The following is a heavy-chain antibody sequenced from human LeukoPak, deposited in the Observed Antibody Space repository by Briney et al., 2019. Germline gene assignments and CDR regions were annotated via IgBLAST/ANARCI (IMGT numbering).Heavy chain of an antibody. Sequence: SETLSLTCTVSGGSISSYYWSWIRQPPGKGLGWIGYIYYSGSTNYNPSLKSRVTISVDTSKNQFSLKLSSVTAADTAVYYCARDSHYYDSSGYERDAFDIWGQGTMVTVSS. CDR1: GGSISSYY. D-gene: IGHD3-22*01. CDR2: IYYSGST. V-gene: IGHV4-59*01. J-gene: IGHJ3*02. CDR3: ARDSHYYDSSGYERDAFDI.